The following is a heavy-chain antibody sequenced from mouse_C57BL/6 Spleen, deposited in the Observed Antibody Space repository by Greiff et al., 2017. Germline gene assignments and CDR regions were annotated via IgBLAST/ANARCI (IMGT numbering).Heavy chain of an antibody. J-gene: IGHJ2*01. CDR1: GYTFTSYW. D-gene: IGHD2-1*01. CDR3: ATYGNFDY. CDR2: IDPSDSYT. V-gene: IGHV1-69*01. Sequence: QVQLQQPGAELVMPGASVKLSCKASGYTFTSYWMHWVKQRPGQGLEWIGEIDPSDSYTNYNQKFKGKSTLTVDKSSSTAYMQLSSLTSEDSAVYYCATYGNFDYWGQGTTLTVSS.